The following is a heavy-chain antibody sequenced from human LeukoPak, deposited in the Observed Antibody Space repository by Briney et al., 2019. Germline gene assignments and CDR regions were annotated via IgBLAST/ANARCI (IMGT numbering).Heavy chain of an antibody. J-gene: IGHJ2*01. CDR2: FYYTGST. D-gene: IGHD6-13*01. V-gene: IGHV4-59*01. Sequence: PSETLSLICTVSGGSWSWIRQPPGKGLEWIGYFYYTGSTNYNPSLKSRVTMSLDASKNQFSLKLTSVTAADTAMYYCARGWGYFDLWGRGTLVTVSS. CDR3: ARGWGYFDL. CDR1: GGS.